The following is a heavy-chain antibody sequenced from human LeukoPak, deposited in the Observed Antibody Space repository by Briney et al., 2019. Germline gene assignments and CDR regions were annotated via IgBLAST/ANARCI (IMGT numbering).Heavy chain of an antibody. CDR3: AREPGRTGTPGFDY. D-gene: IGHD3-10*01. J-gene: IGHJ4*02. CDR2: IYYSGST. Sequence: SETLSLTCTVSGGSISSYYWSWIRQPPGKGLEWIGYIYYSGSTNYNPSLKSRVTISVDTSKNQFSLKLSSVTAADTAVYYCAREPGRTGTPGFDYWGQGTLVTVSS. CDR1: GGSISSYY. V-gene: IGHV4-59*01.